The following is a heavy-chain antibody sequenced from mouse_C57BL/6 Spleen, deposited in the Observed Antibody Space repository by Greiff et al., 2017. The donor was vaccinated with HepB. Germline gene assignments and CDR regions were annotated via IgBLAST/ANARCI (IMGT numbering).Heavy chain of an antibody. J-gene: IGHJ1*03. CDR2: IYPRSGNT. Sequence: QVQLQQSGAELARPGASVKLSCKASGYTFTSYGISWVKQRTGQGLEWIGEIYPRSGNTYYNEKFKGKATLTADKSSSTAYMELRSLTSEDSAVYFCARPYYYGSSPWYFDVWGTGTTVTVSS. CDR1: GYTFTSYG. D-gene: IGHD1-1*01. V-gene: IGHV1-81*01. CDR3: ARPYYYGSSPWYFDV.